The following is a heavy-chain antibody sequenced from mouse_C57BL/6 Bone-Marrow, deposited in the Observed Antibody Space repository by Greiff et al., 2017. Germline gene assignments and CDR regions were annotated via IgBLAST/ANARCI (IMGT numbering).Heavy chain of an antibody. J-gene: IGHJ2*01. D-gene: IGHD1-1*01. CDR3: GVYYYGSMRDYFDY. V-gene: IGHV1-82*01. CDR1: GYAFSSSW. CDR2: IYPGDGDT. Sequence: QVQLQQSGPELVKPGASVKISCKASGYAFSSSWMNWVKQRPGKGLEWIGRIYPGDGDTNYNGKFKGKATLTADKSSSTAYMQLSSLTSEDSAVYFCGVYYYGSMRDYFDYWGQGTTLTVSS.